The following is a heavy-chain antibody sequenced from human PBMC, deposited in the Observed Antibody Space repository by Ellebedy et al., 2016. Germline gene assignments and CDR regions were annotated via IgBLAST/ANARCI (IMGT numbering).Heavy chain of an antibody. CDR1: GDSVSSNSAA. Sequence: SQTLSLTXXISGDSVSSNSAAWNWIRQSPSRGLEWLGRTYYRSKWYNDYAVSVKSRITINPDTSKNQFSLQLNSVTPEDTAVYYCARDNLREYSSSWYEDGYYYGMDVWGQGTTVTVSS. D-gene: IGHD6-13*01. CDR2: TYYRSKWYN. V-gene: IGHV6-1*01. J-gene: IGHJ6*02. CDR3: ARDNLREYSSSWYEDGYYYGMDV.